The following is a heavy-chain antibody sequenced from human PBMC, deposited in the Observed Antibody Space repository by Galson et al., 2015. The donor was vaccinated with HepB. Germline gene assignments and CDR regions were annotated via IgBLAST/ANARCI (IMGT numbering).Heavy chain of an antibody. CDR2: INPNSGDT. CDR1: GYPFTGYY. CDR3: ARAPTGNSFDY. V-gene: IGHV1-2*04. Sequence: SVKVSCKASGYPFTGYYIHWVRQAPGQGLEWMGWINPNSGDTSSAQNFQGWVTVTRDTSINTAYMELSRLSSDDTAVYYCARAPTGNSFDYWGHGTLVTVSS. J-gene: IGHJ4*01. D-gene: IGHD6-13*01.